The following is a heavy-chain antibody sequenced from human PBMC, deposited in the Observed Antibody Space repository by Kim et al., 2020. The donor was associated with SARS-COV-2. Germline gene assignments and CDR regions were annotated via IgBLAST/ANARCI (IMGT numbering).Heavy chain of an antibody. Sequence: GGSLRLSCAASGFTFSSYAMSWVRQAPGKGLEWVSAISGSGGSTYYADSVKGRFTISRDNSKNTLYLQMNSLRAEDTAVYYCARPHRYSYGPREDYWGQGNLVTVSS. CDR1: GFTFSSYA. CDR3: ARPHRYSYGPREDY. V-gene: IGHV3-23*01. CDR2: ISGSGGST. J-gene: IGHJ4*02. D-gene: IGHD5-18*01.